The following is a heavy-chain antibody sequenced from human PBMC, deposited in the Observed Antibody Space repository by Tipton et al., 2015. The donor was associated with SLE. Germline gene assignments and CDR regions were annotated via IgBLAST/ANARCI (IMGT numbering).Heavy chain of an antibody. J-gene: IGHJ4*02. V-gene: IGHV4-4*07. CDR2: IYTSGTT. CDR3: ARGYPMDH. D-gene: IGHD6-13*01. CDR1: GGSISSYS. Sequence: TLSLTCSVSGGSISSYSWSWIQQPAGKGVEWIGRIYTSGTTDYSSSLKGRITISVDMSKNQFYLRLSSVTAADAAVYYCARGYPMDHWGQGTLVTVSS.